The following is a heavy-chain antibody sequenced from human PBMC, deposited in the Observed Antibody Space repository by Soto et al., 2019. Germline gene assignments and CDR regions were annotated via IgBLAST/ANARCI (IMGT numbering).Heavy chain of an antibody. V-gene: IGHV4-39*01. Sequence: PSETLSLTCTVSGGSISSSSYYWGWIRQPPGKGLEWIGCIYYSGSTYYNPSPKSRVTISVDTSKNQFSLTLSSVTAADTAVYDCARRVVVVAATTNWFDPWGQGTLVTVSS. J-gene: IGHJ5*02. CDR2: IYYSGST. CDR3: ARRVVVVAATTNWFDP. D-gene: IGHD2-15*01. CDR1: GGSISSSSYY.